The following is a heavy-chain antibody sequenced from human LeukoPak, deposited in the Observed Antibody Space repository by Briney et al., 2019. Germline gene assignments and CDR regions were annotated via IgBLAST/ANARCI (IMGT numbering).Heavy chain of an antibody. V-gene: IGHV3-74*01. CDR2: IKYDGSAT. CDR3: VSGSLQSGYNFDY. D-gene: IGHD3-3*01. CDR1: GFTFSNYW. J-gene: IGHJ4*02. Sequence: PGGSLRLSCAASGFTFSNYWMHWIRQVPGKGLVWVPHIKYDGSATNYADSVKGRFTISRDNAKNTLYLQMNSLRAEDTAVYYCVSGSLQSGYNFDYWGQGALVTVSS.